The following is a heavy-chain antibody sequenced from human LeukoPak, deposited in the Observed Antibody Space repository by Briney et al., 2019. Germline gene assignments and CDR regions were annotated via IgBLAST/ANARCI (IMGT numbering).Heavy chain of an antibody. CDR2: IYTSGST. V-gene: IGHV4-4*07. CDR3: ARVEGYTSSWYYFDY. J-gene: IGHJ4*02. Sequence: SETLSLTCTVSGGSISSYYWSWIRQPAGKGLEWIGRIYTSGSTNYNPSLKSRVTMSVDTSKNQFSLMLISVTAADTAIYYCARVEGYTSSWYYFDYWGQGTLVTVSS. D-gene: IGHD6-13*01. CDR1: GGSISSYY.